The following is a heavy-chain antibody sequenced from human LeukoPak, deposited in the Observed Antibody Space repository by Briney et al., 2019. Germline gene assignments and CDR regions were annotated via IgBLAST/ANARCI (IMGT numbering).Heavy chain of an antibody. CDR1: GGSISSYY. D-gene: IGHD6-13*01. V-gene: IGHV4-4*07. J-gene: IGHJ6*03. CDR3: AGEVLIAAAGSYYYYMDV. Sequence: SETLSLTCTVSGGSISSYYWSWIRQPAGKGLEWIGRIYTSGSTNYNPSLKSRVTMSVDTSKNQFSLKLSSVTAADTAVYYCAGEVLIAAAGSYYYYMDVWGKGTTVTISS. CDR2: IYTSGST.